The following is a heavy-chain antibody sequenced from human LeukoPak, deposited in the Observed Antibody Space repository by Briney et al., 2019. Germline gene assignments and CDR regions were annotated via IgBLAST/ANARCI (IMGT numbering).Heavy chain of an antibody. D-gene: IGHD3-10*01. CDR2: INHSGST. V-gene: IGHV4-34*01. CDR1: GGSFSGYY. Sequence: SETLSLTCAVYGGSFSGYYWSWIRQPPGKGLEWIGEINHSGSTNYNPSLKSRVTISVDTSKNQFSLKLSSVTAADTAVYYCARKNTAHITTVGGVITNYYYYYMDVWGKGTTVTVSS. J-gene: IGHJ6*03. CDR3: ARKNTAHITTVGGVITNYYYYYMDV.